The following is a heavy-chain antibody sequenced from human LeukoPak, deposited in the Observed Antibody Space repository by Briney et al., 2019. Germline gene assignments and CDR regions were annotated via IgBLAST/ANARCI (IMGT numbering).Heavy chain of an antibody. J-gene: IGHJ4*02. CDR3: VRGVTLGSAGFDY. V-gene: IGHV3-48*03. Sequence: QSGGSLRLSCAASGFTYNHIEMNWVPQAQGLGREGIFHLSSSGEIIFYAVSVKGRFSISRDNAKNSLFLQMNSLRIEDTAVYYCVRGVTLGSAGFDYWGQGTLLAVS. CDR2: LSSSGEII. D-gene: IGHD2-21*02. CDR1: GFTYNHIE.